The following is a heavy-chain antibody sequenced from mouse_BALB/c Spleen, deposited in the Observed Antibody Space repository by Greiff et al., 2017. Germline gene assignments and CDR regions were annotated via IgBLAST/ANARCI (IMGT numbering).Heavy chain of an antibody. J-gene: IGHJ4*01. Sequence: VQLQQSGAELMKPGASVKISCKATGYTFSSYWIEWVKQRPGHGLEWIGEILPGSGSTNYNEKFKGKATFTADTSSNTAYMQLSSLTSEDSAVYYCARSGDYYAGDYWGQGTSVTVSS. D-gene: IGHD3-2*02. V-gene: IGHV1-9*01. CDR1: GYTFSSYW. CDR3: ARSGDYYAGDY. CDR2: ILPGSGST.